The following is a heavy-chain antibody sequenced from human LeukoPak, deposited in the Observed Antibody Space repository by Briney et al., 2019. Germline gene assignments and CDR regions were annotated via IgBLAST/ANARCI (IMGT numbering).Heavy chain of an antibody. CDR2: IKMDGSSI. V-gene: IGHV3-74*01. D-gene: IGHD4-11*01. CDR3: ARDNSPGWFGP. CDR1: GFSFDDYG. Sequence: PGGSLKLSCAASGFSFDDYGLTWVRRGQGKGLEWVSRIKMDGSSIDYADSVRGRFTVSRDNAKNTLYLEMNSLRVEDTAVYYCARDNSPGWFGPWGQGALVTVSS. J-gene: IGHJ5*02.